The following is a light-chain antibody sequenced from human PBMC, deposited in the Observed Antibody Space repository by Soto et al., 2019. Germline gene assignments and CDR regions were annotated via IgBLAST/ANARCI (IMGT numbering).Light chain of an antibody. V-gene: IGKV3-20*01. CDR2: GAS. Sequence: ESVLKQSPGTLSLSPGERATLSCRASQSVASRNLAWYQQKSGQAPRLLIYGASSRAIHTPDRFSGSGSGTDFTLTISGLEPEDVAVYYCQHFGNSLWSFGQGTKVEI. J-gene: IGKJ1*01. CDR1: QSVASRN. CDR3: QHFGNSLWS.